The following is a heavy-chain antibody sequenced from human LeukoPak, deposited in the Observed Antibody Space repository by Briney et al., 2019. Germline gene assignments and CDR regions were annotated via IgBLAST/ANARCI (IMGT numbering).Heavy chain of an antibody. CDR1: GGSFSGYY. Sequence: SSETLSPTCAVSGGSFSGYYWTWIRQPPGKGLEWIGEINHSGRTNYNPSLKSRVIMSVDTSKNQFSLKLSSVTAADTAVYYCARPLGYCSDSRCPQSWFDPWGQGTLVTVSS. CDR2: INHSGRT. V-gene: IGHV4-34*01. CDR3: ARPLGYCSDSRCPQSWFDP. D-gene: IGHD2-15*01. J-gene: IGHJ5*02.